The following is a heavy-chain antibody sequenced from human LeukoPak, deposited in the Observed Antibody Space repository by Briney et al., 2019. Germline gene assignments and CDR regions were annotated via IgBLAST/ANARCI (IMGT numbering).Heavy chain of an antibody. D-gene: IGHD6-19*01. CDR2: INAGNGNT. V-gene: IGHV1-3*01. Sequence: ASVKVSCKASGYTFTSYAMHWVRQAPGQRLEWMGWINAGNGNTKYSQKFQGRVTITRDTSASTAYMELSSLRSEDTAVYYCARDGCDSSGWYEENFDYWGQGTLVTVSS. J-gene: IGHJ4*02. CDR1: GYTFTSYA. CDR3: ARDGCDSSGWYEENFDY.